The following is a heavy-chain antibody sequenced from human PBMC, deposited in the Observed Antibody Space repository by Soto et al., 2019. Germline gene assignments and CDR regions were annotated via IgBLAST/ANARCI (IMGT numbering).Heavy chain of an antibody. CDR2: ISYDGINQ. D-gene: IGHD1-1*01. J-gene: IGHJ4*02. V-gene: IGHV3-30*18. CDR3: AQEPGLYDY. Sequence: PGGSLRLSWSASGFTFTTYGLHWVRQAPGKGLEWVAVISYDGINQYYADSVKGRFTISRDSSKNTVYLEMNSLRTEDTAVYYCAQEPGLYDYWGPGTLVTVS. CDR1: GFTFTTYG.